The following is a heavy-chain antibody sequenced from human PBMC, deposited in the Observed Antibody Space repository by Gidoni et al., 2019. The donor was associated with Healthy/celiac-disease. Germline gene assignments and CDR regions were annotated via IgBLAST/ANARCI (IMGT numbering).Heavy chain of an antibody. V-gene: IGHV3-74*01. Sequence: EVQLVESGGGLVQPGGSLRLSCAASGFTLSRYWMHWVRQAPGKGLVWVSRINSDGSSTSYADSVKGRFTISRDNAKNTLYLQMNSLRAEDTAVYYCATYDLGNYAMDVWGQGTTVTVSS. CDR2: INSDGSST. CDR1: GFTLSRYW. CDR3: ATYDLGNYAMDV. D-gene: IGHD3-3*01. J-gene: IGHJ6*02.